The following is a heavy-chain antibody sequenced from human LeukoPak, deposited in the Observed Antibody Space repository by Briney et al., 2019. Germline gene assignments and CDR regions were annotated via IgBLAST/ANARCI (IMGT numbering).Heavy chain of an antibody. CDR3: ARCTDLCDSSGDYLI. D-gene: IGHD3-22*01. CDR1: GGSFSNYY. CDR2: INHSGST. Sequence: SETLSLTCAVYGGSFSNYYWSWIRQPPGKGLEWIGEINHSGSTNYNPSLKSRVTISVDTSKNQFSLKLSSVSAADTAAYYCARCTDLCDSSGDYLIWG. J-gene: IGHJ3*02. V-gene: IGHV4-34*01.